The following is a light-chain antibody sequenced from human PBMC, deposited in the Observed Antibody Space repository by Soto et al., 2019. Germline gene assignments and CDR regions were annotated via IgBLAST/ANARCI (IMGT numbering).Light chain of an antibody. V-gene: IGLV8-61*01. J-gene: IGLJ3*02. CDR1: SGSVSTSYY. CDR2: STN. CDR3: VLNMGSGIWV. Sequence: QAVVTQESSFSVSPGGTVTFTCGLSSGSVSTSYYPSWYQQTPGQAPRTLIYSTNSRSDGVPDRFSGSILGNKAALTITGAQADDESDYYCVLNMGSGIWVFGGGTKVTVL.